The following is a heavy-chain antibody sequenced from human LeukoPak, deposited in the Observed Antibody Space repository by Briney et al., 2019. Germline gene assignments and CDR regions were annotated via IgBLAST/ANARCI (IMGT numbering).Heavy chain of an antibody. J-gene: IGHJ4*02. V-gene: IGHV4-34*01. Sequence: SETLSLTCAVYGGSLSDYYWNWIRQPPGKGLEWIGEINHSGSTNYNPSLKSRLTISVVKSKNQFSLRLSSVTAADTAVYYCVRGWGGWIGEGDFDYWGQGTLVTVSS. CDR1: GGSLSDYY. CDR2: INHSGST. CDR3: VRGWGGWIGEGDFDY. D-gene: IGHD2-2*03.